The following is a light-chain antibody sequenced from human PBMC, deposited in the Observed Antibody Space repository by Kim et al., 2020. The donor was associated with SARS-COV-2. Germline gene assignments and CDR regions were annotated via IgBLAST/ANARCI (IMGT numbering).Light chain of an antibody. J-gene: IGLJ3*02. Sequence: ALGQTVKITCQGDSLRSHYARWYQQKPGPAPVVVLYSENKRPSGIPDRFSGSSAGNTASLTITGAQAEDEADYYCNSRDSSGNLWVFGGGTKLTVL. V-gene: IGLV3-19*01. CDR2: SEN. CDR3: NSRDSSGNLWV. CDR1: SLRSHY.